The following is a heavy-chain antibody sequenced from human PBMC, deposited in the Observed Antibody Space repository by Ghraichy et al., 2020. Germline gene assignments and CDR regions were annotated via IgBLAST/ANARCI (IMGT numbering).Heavy chain of an antibody. J-gene: IGHJ3*02. CDR2: ISGSGGST. V-gene: IGHV3-23*01. CDR1: GFTFSSYA. CDR3: AKGRELVPIPQI. Sequence: GGSLRLSCAASGFTFSSYAMGWVRQAPGKGLEWVSAISGSGGSTYYADSVKGRFTISRDNSKNTLYLQMNSLRAEDTAVYYCAKGRELVPIPQIWGQGTMVTVSS. D-gene: IGHD1-26*01.